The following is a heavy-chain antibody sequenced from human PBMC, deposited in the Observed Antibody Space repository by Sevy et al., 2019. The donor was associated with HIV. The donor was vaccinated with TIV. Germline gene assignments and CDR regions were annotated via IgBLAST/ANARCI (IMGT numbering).Heavy chain of an antibody. CDR1: GFTFSTYA. CDR3: AKDMGNWNGLDY. D-gene: IGHD1-1*01. CDR2: ITASGPST. J-gene: IGHJ4*02. Sequence: GGSLRLSCAASGFTFSTYAMSWVRQAPGKGLEWVSAITASGPSTYYADSVKGRFTISRDNSKNSLYLQMNSLRTADTAFYYCAKDMGNWNGLDYWGQGTLVTVSS. V-gene: IGHV3-23*01.